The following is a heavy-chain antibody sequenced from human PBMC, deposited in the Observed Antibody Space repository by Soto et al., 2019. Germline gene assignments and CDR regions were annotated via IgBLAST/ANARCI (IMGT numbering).Heavy chain of an antibody. V-gene: IGHV3-74*01. CDR3: ALSYTVPTDY. CDR2: INSDGSST. Sequence: EVQLVESGGGLVQPGGSLRLSCAASGLTFSSYWMHWVRQAPGKGLVWVSRINSDGSSTNYADSVKGRFTISRDNAKNTLYLQMNSRRAEDTAVYYCALSYTVPTDYRGQGTLVTVSS. CDR1: GLTFSSYW. D-gene: IGHD4-17*01. J-gene: IGHJ4*02.